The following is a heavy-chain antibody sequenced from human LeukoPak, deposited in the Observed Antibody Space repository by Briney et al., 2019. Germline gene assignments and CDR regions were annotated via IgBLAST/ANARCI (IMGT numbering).Heavy chain of an antibody. V-gene: IGHV3-30*04. D-gene: IGHD5-24*01. CDR1: GFTFRSYA. CDR3: ARDVRDGYIPWGHYYYGMDV. Sequence: GGSLRLSCAASGFTFRSYAMHWVRQAPGKGLEWVAVISYDGSNKYYADSVKGRFTISRDNSKNTLYLQMNSLRAEDTAVYYCARDVRDGYIPWGHYYYGMDVWGQGTTVTVSS. CDR2: ISYDGSNK. J-gene: IGHJ6*02.